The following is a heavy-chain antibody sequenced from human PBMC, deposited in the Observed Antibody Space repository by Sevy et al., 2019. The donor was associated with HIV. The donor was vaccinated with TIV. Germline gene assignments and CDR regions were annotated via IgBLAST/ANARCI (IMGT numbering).Heavy chain of an antibody. V-gene: IGHV3-7*01. CDR1: EFMFTGYW. Sequence: GGSLRLSCAASEFMFTGYWMNWVRQAPAKGLEWVANIDQDGSDKRYVDSVRGRFTISRDNANNFLYLQMSSLRADDTAVYYCARAGGWGNINHSNQILDIWGNGTKVTVSS. J-gene: IGHJ3*02. D-gene: IGHD3-16*01. CDR2: IDQDGSDK. CDR3: ARAGGWGNINHSNQILDI.